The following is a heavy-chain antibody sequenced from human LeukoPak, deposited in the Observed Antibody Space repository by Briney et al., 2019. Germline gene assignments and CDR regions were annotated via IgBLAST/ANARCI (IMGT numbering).Heavy chain of an antibody. V-gene: IGHV3-48*03. J-gene: IGHJ6*04. CDR2: ISSSGSTI. CDR3: AELGITMIGGV. CDR1: GFTFSSDE. Sequence: PGGSLRLSCAASGFTFSSDEMHWVRQAPGKGLEWVSYISSSGSTIYYADSVKGRFTISRDNAKNSLYLQMNSLRAEDTAVYYCAELGITMIGGVWGKGTTVTISS. D-gene: IGHD3-10*02.